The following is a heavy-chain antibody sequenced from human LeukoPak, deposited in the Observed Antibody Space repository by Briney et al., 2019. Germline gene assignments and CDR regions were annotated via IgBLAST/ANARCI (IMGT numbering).Heavy chain of an antibody. D-gene: IGHD1-1*01. V-gene: IGHV3-30*18. J-gene: IGHJ5*02. CDR1: GFTFSSYG. CDR2: ISYDGSNK. CDR3: AKDRLHNLNWFDP. Sequence: QAGGSLRLSCAASGFTFSSYGMHWVRQAPGKGLEGVAVISYDGSNKYYADCVKGRFTISRDNSKNTLYLQMNSLRAEDTAVYYCAKDRLHNLNWFDPWGQGTLVTVSS.